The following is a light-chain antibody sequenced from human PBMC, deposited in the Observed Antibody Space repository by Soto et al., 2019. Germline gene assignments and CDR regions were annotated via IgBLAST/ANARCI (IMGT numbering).Light chain of an antibody. CDR2: GAS. J-gene: IGKJ4*01. V-gene: IGKV3-20*01. Sequence: IVLTQSPATLSLSPGERATLSCTASQHVTTTYIAWYQQKFGQAPRLLIYGASTRATGTPDRFTGGGFGTDFTLTISRVEPDDFAVYYCQQYDSSFTFGGGTKVEMK. CDR3: QQYDSSFT. CDR1: QHVTTTY.